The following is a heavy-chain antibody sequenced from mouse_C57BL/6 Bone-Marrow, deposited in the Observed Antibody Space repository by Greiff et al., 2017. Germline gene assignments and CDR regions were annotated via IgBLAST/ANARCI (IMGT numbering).Heavy chain of an antibody. V-gene: IGHV1-54*01. CDR2: INPGSGGT. Sequence: QVQLKESGAELVRPGTSVKVSCKASGYAFTNYLIEWVKQRPGQGLEWIGVINPGSGGTNYNEKFKGKATLTADKSSSTAYMQLSSLTSEDSAVYFCARSYYYGSPPFAYWGQGTLVTVSA. CDR3: ARSYYYGSPPFAY. D-gene: IGHD1-1*01. J-gene: IGHJ3*01. CDR1: GYAFTNYL.